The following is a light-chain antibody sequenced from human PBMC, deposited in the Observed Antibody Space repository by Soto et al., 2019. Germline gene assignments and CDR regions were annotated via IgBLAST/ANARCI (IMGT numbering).Light chain of an antibody. CDR1: QSLLDSDDGNTY. V-gene: IGKV2-40*01. J-gene: IGKJ2*01. CDR2: TLS. CDR3: MQRLDFPYT. Sequence: DIVLTQTPLSLPVTPGEPASISCRSSQSLLDSDDGNTYLDWYLQKPGLSPQLLIDTLSYRASGVPDRFSASGSGTVFTLTISRVEAEDVGVYYCMQRLDFPYTFGQGTKLEIK.